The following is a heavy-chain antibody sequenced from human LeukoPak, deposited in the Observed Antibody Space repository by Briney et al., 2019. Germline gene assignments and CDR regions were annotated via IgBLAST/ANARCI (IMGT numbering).Heavy chain of an antibody. Sequence: QPGGSLRLSCAASGFTFSNYGMHWVRQAPGRRLEWLAFIWFDGSNTKYADSVQGRFSISRDNSKNTLYLQMDSLRADDTAVYYCAKDLPSFDYWGQGTRVTVSS. J-gene: IGHJ4*02. CDR3: AKDLPSFDY. CDR2: IWFDGSNT. CDR1: GFTFSNYG. V-gene: IGHV3-30*02.